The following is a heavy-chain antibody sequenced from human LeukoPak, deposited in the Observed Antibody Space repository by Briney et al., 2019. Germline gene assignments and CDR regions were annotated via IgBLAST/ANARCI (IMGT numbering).Heavy chain of an antibody. CDR1: GGPFTSYA. Sequence: ASVKVSCKTSGGPFTSYAITWVRKAPGQGLEWMGKIIPISGTTNYAQKFQGRVTFTAGESTSTAYMELSSLRSEDTALYYCARKLRLGGNWFDPWGQGTLVTVSS. CDR2: IIPISGTT. V-gene: IGHV1-69*13. CDR3: ARKLRLGGNWFDP. J-gene: IGHJ5*02. D-gene: IGHD1-26*01.